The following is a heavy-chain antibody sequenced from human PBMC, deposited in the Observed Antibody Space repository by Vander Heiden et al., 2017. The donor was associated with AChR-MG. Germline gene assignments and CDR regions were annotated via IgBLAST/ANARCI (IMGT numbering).Heavy chain of an antibody. CDR1: GGTFSSYA. CDR3: ANWGAAAGSLGY. V-gene: IGHV1-69*01. D-gene: IGHD1-26*01. J-gene: IGHJ4*02. CDR2: IIPIFGTA. Sequence: QVQLVQSGAEVKKPGSSVKVSCKASGGTFSSYAISWVRQAPGQGLDGMGGIIPIFGTANYAQKVQGRVTITADESTRTAYMELSSLRSEDTAVYYCANWGAAAGSLGYWGQGTLVTVSS.